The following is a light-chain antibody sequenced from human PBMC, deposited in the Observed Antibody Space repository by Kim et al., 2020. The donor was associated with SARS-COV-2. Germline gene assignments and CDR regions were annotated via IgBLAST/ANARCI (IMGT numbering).Light chain of an antibody. CDR2: EVT. J-gene: IGLJ3*02. CDR3: YSYTGSAWV. CDR1: SNDIGGYNY. V-gene: IGLV2-8*01. Sequence: PGQSVTISCTGTSNDIGGYNYVSWYQHHPGKVPKLIIYEVTKRPSGVPDRFSASKSGNSASLTVSGLQAEDEADYYCYSYTGSAWVFGGGTQLIVL.